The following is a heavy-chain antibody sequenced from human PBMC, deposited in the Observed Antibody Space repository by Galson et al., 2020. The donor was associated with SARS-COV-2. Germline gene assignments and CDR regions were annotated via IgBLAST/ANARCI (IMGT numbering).Heavy chain of an antibody. Sequence: GESLKISCAASGFTFSSYGMHWVRQAPGKGLEWVAVISYDGSNKYYADSVKGRFTISRDNSKNTLYLQMNSLRAEDTAVYYCAACIVGATKREYYYYYGMDVWGQVTTVTVSS. CDR3: AACIVGATKREYYYYYGMDV. CDR1: GFTFSSYG. V-gene: IGHV3-30*03. J-gene: IGHJ6*02. CDR2: ISYDGSNK. D-gene: IGHD1-26*01.